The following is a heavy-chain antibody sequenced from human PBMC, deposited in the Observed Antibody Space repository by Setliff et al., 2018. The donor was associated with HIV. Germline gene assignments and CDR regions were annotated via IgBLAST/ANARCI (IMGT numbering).Heavy chain of an antibody. CDR1: GFTFSSYG. V-gene: IGHV3-33*01. CDR3: ARDSGTTLGATRPGY. Sequence: GGSLRLSCAASGFTFSSYGMHWVRQAPGKGLEWVAVIWYDGSNKYYADSVKGRFTISRDDSKNTLYLQMNSLRAEDTAVYYCARDSGTTLGATRPGYWGQGTLVTVSS. D-gene: IGHD1-26*01. J-gene: IGHJ4*02. CDR2: IWYDGSNK.